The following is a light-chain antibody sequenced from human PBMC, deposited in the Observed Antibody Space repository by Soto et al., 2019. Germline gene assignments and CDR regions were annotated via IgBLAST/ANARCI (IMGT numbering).Light chain of an antibody. CDR3: QQYSDWPWT. CDR2: GAS. V-gene: IGKV3-15*01. CDR1: RGVNSA. J-gene: IGKJ1*01. Sequence: VMTQSPATLSVSPGERSTISCRASRGVNSALAWYQQKPGQAPRLLIYGASSRATDIPARFSGSGSGTEFTLAISSLQSEDFAVYYCQQYSDWPWTFGQGTKVEIK.